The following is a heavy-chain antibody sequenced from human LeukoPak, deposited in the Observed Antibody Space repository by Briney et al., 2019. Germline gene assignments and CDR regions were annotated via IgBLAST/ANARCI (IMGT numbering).Heavy chain of an antibody. D-gene: IGHD6-19*01. J-gene: IGHJ3*02. CDR2: ISYDGSNK. Sequence: PGRSLRLSCAASGFTFSSYAMHWVRQAPGKGLEWVAVISYDGSNKYYADSVKGRFTISRDNSKNTLYLQMNGLRAEDTAVYYCARDNLVFGSGWYQHAFDIWGQGTMVTVSS. CDR3: ARDNLVFGSGWYQHAFDI. V-gene: IGHV3-30-3*01. CDR1: GFTFSSYA.